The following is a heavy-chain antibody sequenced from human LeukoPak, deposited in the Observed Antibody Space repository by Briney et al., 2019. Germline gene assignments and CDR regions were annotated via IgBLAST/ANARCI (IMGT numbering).Heavy chain of an antibody. CDR2: IYYSGST. Sequence: SETLSLTCTVSGGSISSYYWSWIRQPPGKGLEWIGYIYYSGSTNYNPSLKSRVTISVDTSKNQFSLKLSSVTAADTAVYYCARHYCDSSGYYRDAFDIWGQGTMVTVSS. J-gene: IGHJ3*02. CDR3: ARHYCDSSGYYRDAFDI. D-gene: IGHD3-22*01. V-gene: IGHV4-59*08. CDR1: GGSISSYY.